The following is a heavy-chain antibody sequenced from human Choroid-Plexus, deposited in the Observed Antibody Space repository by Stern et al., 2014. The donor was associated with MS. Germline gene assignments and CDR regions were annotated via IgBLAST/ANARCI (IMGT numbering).Heavy chain of an antibody. J-gene: IGHJ5*02. CDR3: AKDRQYLTYFFDH. CDR1: GFTFGSCA. CDR2: VSYDGSNK. D-gene: IGHD2/OR15-2a*01. Sequence: VQLVESGGGVVQPGRPLRLSCVASGFTFGSCAMHWVRQAPGKGLERVAGVSYDGSNKYYADSVKGRFTISRDNSQNTLYMQMSSLRPEDTAVYYCAKDRQYLTYFFDHWGHGSLVTVSS. V-gene: IGHV3-30*18.